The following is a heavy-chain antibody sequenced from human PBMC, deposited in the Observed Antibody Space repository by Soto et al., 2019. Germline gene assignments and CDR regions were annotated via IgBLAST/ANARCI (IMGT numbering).Heavy chain of an antibody. J-gene: IGHJ4*02. V-gene: IGHV4-59*01. CDR2: IYYSGST. Sequence: PSETLSLTCTVSGGSMSFYYWSWIRQPPGKGLEWIGYIYYSGSTNYNPSLKSRVTISVDTSKNQFSLKLSSLTAADTAVYYCARITEKRGFFDYWGQGILVTAPQ. CDR3: ARITEKRGFFDY. CDR1: GGSMSFYY.